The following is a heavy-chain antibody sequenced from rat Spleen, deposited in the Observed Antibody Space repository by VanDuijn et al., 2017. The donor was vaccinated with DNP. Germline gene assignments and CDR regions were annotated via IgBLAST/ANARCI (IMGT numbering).Heavy chain of an antibody. CDR1: GFNFNDYW. CDR2: INKDSSTI. V-gene: IGHV4-2*01. CDR3: ANGPNYGVYSDFFDY. Sequence: EVQLVESGGGLVQPGRSLKLSCAASGFNFNDYWMGWVRQAPGKGLEWIGAINKDSSTINYTPSLKDKFTMSRDNAQNTLYLQMNKLESEDTAIYYCANGPNYGVYSDFFDYLRQGVMVTVSS. D-gene: IGHD1-11*01. J-gene: IGHJ2*01.